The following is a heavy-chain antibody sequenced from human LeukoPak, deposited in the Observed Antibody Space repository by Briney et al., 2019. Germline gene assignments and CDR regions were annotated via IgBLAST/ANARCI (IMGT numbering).Heavy chain of an antibody. J-gene: IGHJ4*02. CDR3: ARDLGHSSGH. CDR2: TNPNSGKT. V-gene: IGHV1-8*01. CDR1: GYTFTSSD. D-gene: IGHD6-19*01. Sequence: GASVKVSCKASGYTFTSSDINWVRQAPGQGLEWMGWTNPNSGKTGYARKFQGRVTMTRDTSTSTVYMELSSLRSEDTAVYYCARDLGHSSGHWGQGTLVTVSS.